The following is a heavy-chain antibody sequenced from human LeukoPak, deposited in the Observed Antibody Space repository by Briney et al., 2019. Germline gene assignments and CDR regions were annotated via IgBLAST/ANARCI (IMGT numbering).Heavy chain of an antibody. CDR1: GFTFSSYS. CDR3: ARDLFFVSSDY. J-gene: IGHJ4*02. CDR2: ISSSSSYI. D-gene: IGHD2-2*01. V-gene: IGHV3-21*01. Sequence: GGSLRLSCAASGFTFSSYSMTWVRQAPGKGLEWVSSISSSSSYIYYADSVKGRFTISRDNAKNSLYLQMNSLRAEDTAVYYCARDLFFVSSDYWGQGTLVTVSS.